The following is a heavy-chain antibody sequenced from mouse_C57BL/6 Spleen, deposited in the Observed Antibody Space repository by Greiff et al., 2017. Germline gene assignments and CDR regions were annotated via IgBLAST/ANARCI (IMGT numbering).Heavy chain of an antibody. Sequence: EVQLQQSGPELVKPGASVKISCKASGYSFTDYNMNWVKQSNGKSLEWIGVINPNYGTTSYNQKFKGKATLTVDQSSSTAYMQLNSLTSEDSAVYYCARRGITTVVEAWYFDVWGTGTTVTVSS. CDR1: GYSFTDYN. D-gene: IGHD1-1*01. V-gene: IGHV1-39*01. CDR2: INPNYGTT. CDR3: ARRGITTVVEAWYFDV. J-gene: IGHJ1*03.